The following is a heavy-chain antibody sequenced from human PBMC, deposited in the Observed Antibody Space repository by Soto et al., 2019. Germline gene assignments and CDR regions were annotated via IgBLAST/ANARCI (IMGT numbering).Heavy chain of an antibody. J-gene: IGHJ3*02. V-gene: IGHV4-4*02. CDR3: ARLLQPYDYIWGSYLGDAFDI. D-gene: IGHD3-16*02. Sequence: QVQLQESGPGLVKPSGTLSLTCAVSSGSISSSNWWSWVRQPPGKGLEWIGEIYHSGSTNYNPSLKSRVTIPVDKSKNQFSLKLSSVTAADTAVYYCARLLQPYDYIWGSYLGDAFDIWGQGTMVTVSS. CDR1: SGSISSSNW. CDR2: IYHSGST.